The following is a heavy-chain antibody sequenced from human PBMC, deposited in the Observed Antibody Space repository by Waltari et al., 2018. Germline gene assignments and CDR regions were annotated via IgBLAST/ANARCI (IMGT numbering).Heavy chain of an antibody. Sequence: EVQLVESGGGLVKPGGSLRLSCAASGFTFSSYSMNWVRQAPGKGLEWVSSISSSSSYIYYADSVKGRFTISRDNAKNSLYLQMNSLRAEDTAVYYCARTFSSSWYDAVPGSRFDPWGQGTLVTVSS. CDR3: ARTFSSSWYDAVPGSRFDP. J-gene: IGHJ5*02. D-gene: IGHD6-13*01. CDR2: ISSSSSYI. V-gene: IGHV3-21*01. CDR1: GFTFSSYS.